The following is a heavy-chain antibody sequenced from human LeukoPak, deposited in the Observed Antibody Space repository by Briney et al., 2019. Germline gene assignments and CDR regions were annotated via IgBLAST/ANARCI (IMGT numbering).Heavy chain of an antibody. CDR3: ARDPEPETGQIQ. J-gene: IGHJ4*02. CDR1: GFTFSSYA. V-gene: IGHV3-30-3*01. Sequence: GGSLRLSCAASGFTFSSYAMHWVRQAPGKGLEWVAVISYDGSNKYYADSVKGRFTISRDNSKNTLYLQMNSLRAEDTAVYYCARDPEPETGQIQWGQGTLVTVSS. D-gene: IGHD5-18*01. CDR2: ISYDGSNK.